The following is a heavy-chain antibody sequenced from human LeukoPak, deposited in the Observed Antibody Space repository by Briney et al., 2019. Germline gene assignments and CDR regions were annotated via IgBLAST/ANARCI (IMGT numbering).Heavy chain of an antibody. CDR2: ISSDGSNT. J-gene: IGHJ4*02. Sequence: GGSLRLSCAASGFTFSTYWMHWVRQAPGKGLVWVSRISSDGSNTNYADSVKRRFTISRDNANNTLYLQMNSLRAEDTAVYYCVLVSLTPGWGQGTLVTVSS. V-gene: IGHV3-74*01. D-gene: IGHD3-3*02. CDR3: VLVSLTPG. CDR1: GFTFSTYW.